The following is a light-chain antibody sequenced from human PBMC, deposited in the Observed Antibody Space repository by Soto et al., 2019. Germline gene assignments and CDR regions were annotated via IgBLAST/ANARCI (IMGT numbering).Light chain of an antibody. CDR3: QQAKSFPLT. Sequence: DIQMTQSPSSVSASVGDRVTMTCRASQGISSWLAWDQQKPGKAPKLLIYAASSLQSGGSSRLSGSGSGTDVTLTISSLQPEDFAIYYCQQAKSFPLTFGGGTKVEIK. V-gene: IGKV1-12*01. J-gene: IGKJ4*01. CDR2: AAS. CDR1: QGISSW.